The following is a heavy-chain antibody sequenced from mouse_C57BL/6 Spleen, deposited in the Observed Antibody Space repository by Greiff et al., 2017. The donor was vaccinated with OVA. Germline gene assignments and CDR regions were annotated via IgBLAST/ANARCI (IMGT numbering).Heavy chain of an antibody. Sequence: QVQLQQPGAELVKPGASVKLSCKASGYTFTSYWMHWVKQRPGQGLEWIGMIHPNSGSTNYNEKFKSKATLTVDKSSSTAYMQLSSLTSEDSAVYYCARSPHYGSRNWYFDVWGTGTTVTVSS. J-gene: IGHJ1*03. V-gene: IGHV1-64*01. D-gene: IGHD1-1*01. CDR2: IHPNSGST. CDR3: ARSPHYGSRNWYFDV. CDR1: GYTFTSYW.